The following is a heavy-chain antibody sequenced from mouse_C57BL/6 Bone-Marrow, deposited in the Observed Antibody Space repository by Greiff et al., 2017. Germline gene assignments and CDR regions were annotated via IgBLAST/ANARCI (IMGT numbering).Heavy chain of an antibody. V-gene: IGHV1-52*01. D-gene: IGHD1-1*01. CDR1: GYTFTSYW. Sequence: VQLQQPGAELVRPGSSVKLSCKASGYTFTSYWMHWVKQRPIQGLEWIGNIDPSDSETNYNQKFKDKATLTVDKSSSTAYMQLSSLTSEDSAVYYCARGYYGSSYAMDYWGQGTSVTVSA. CDR2: IDPSDSET. CDR3: ARGYYGSSYAMDY. J-gene: IGHJ4*01.